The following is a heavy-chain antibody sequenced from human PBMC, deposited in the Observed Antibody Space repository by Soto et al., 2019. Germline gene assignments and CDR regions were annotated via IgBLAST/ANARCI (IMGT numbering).Heavy chain of an antibody. CDR2: IKEDGSEK. V-gene: IGHV3-7*03. Sequence: EVQLVESGGGLVQPGGSLRLSCAASGFRFSYYWMSWVRQAPGKGLEWVANIKEDGSEKYYVASVKGRFTISRDNANNLLYLQMNRLRAEDTALYYCARDRGGSYFVDYWGQGTRATVSS. J-gene: IGHJ4*02. CDR3: ARDRGGSYFVDY. D-gene: IGHD1-26*01. CDR1: GFRFSYYW.